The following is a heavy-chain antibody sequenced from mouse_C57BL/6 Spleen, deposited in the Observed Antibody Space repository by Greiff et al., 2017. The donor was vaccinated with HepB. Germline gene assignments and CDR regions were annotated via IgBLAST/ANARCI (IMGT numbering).Heavy chain of an antibody. CDR1: GYSITSGYY. Sequence: DVQLQESGPGLVKPSQSLSLTCSVTGYSITSGYYWNWIRQFPGNKLEWMGYISYDGSNNYNPSLKNRISITRDTSKNQFFLKLNSVTTEDTATYYCARGYYGSSDVYWYFDVWGTGTTVTVSS. CDR2: ISYDGSN. D-gene: IGHD1-1*01. J-gene: IGHJ1*03. CDR3: ARGYYGSSDVYWYFDV. V-gene: IGHV3-6*01.